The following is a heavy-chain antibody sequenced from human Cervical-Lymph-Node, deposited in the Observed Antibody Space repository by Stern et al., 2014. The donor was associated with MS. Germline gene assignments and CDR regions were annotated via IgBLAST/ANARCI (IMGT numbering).Heavy chain of an antibody. CDR3: ARRHCSSRRCGWFDP. J-gene: IGHJ5*02. CDR1: GYSFTSYW. CDR2: INPGDSDT. Sequence: MQLVQSGAEVKKPGESLKISCKGSGYSFTSYWIGWGRQMPGKGLEWMGIINPGDSDTRYSPSFQGQVPISADKSISTAYLQWSSLKASDTAMYYCARRHCSSRRCGWFDPWGQGTLVTVSS. V-gene: IGHV5-51*01. D-gene: IGHD2-2*01.